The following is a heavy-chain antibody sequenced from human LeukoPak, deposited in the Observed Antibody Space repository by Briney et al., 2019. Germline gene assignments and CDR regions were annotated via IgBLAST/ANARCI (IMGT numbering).Heavy chain of an antibody. J-gene: IGHJ4*02. CDR2: IYSGGST. D-gene: IGHD2-2*01. Sequence: GSLRLSCAASGFTVSSNYMSWVRQAPGKGLEWVSVIYSGGSTYYADSVKGRFTISRDNSKNTLYLQMNSLRAEDTAVYYCAREDCSSTSCYLDYGGQGTLVTVSS. V-gene: IGHV3-66*01. CDR1: GFTVSSNY. CDR3: AREDCSSTSCYLDY.